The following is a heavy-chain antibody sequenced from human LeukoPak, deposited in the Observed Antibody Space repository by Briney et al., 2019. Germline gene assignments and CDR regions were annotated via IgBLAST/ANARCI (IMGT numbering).Heavy chain of an antibody. CDR3: ARDYSWLVQFDY. J-gene: IGHJ4*02. CDR2: ISYDGSAK. CDR1: GFTFSNYA. D-gene: IGHD6-19*01. Sequence: PGGSLRLSCAASGFTFSNYAMHWVRQAPGKGLEWVGLISYDGSAKYYADSVKGRFTISRDNSKNTLFLQMNSLRGEDTAVYYCARDYSWLVQFDYWGQGILVTVSS. V-gene: IGHV3-30*04.